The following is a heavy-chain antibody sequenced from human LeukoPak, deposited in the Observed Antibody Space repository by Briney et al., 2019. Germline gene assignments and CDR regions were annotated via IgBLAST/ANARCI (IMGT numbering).Heavy chain of an antibody. J-gene: IGHJ4*02. CDR3: ARFAYGGNPPFDY. CDR2: IYYSGST. Sequence: PSETLSLTCTVSGGSTSSYYWSWIRQPPGKGLEWIGYIYYSGSTNYNPSLKSRVTISVDTSKNQFSLKLSSVTAADTAVYYCARFAYGGNPPFDYWGQGTLVTVSS. D-gene: IGHD4-23*01. CDR1: GGSTSSYY. V-gene: IGHV4-59*01.